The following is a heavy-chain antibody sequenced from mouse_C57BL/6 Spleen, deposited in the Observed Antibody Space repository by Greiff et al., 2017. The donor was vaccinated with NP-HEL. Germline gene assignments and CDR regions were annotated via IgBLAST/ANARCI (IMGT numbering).Heavy chain of an antibody. V-gene: IGHV5-6*02. CDR3: ATHAGSSAAWFAY. D-gene: IGHD1-1*01. CDR1: GFTFSSYG. Sequence: DVMLVESGGDLVKPGGSLKLSCSASGFTFSSYGMSWVRQAPDKRLEWVATISSGGSYTYYPDSVKRRFTISRDNAKNTLYLQMSSLKSEDTAMYYCATHAGSSAAWFAYWGQGTLVTVSA. CDR2: ISSGGSYT. J-gene: IGHJ3*01.